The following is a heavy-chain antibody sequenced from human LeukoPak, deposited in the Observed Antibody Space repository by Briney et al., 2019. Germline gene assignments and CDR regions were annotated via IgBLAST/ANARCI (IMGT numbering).Heavy chain of an antibody. J-gene: IGHJ4*02. CDR2: SRNKANGYAT. CDR1: GFTFSGHY. D-gene: IGHD3-22*01. CDR3: AKDLYEAYYYDNGGYYKGGPLHY. V-gene: IGHV3-72*01. Sequence: GGSLRLSCAASGFTFSGHYMDWVRQAPGKGPEWVGRSRNKANGYATQYAASVKGRFTISRDDSKKLLYLQMNSLRAEDTAVYYCAKDLYEAYYYDNGGYYKGGPLHYWGPGTLVTVSS.